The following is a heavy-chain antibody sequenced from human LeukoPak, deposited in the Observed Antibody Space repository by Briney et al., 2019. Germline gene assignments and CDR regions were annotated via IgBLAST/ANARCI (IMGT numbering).Heavy chain of an antibody. CDR1: GGSISSYY. Sequence: SETLSLTCTVSGGSISSYYWSWIRQPPGKGLEWIGYIYYSGSTNYNPSLKSRVTISVDTSKNQFSLKLSSVTAADTAVYYCARRQKQGTYCYGMDVWGQGTTVTVSS. J-gene: IGHJ6*02. CDR2: IYYSGST. V-gene: IGHV4-59*08. D-gene: IGHD3-10*01. CDR3: ARRQKQGTYCYGMDV.